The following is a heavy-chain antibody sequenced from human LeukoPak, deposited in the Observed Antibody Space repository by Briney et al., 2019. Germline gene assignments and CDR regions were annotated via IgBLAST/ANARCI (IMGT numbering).Heavy chain of an antibody. CDR3: ARGSDSSGYYGDWFDP. V-gene: IGHV4-34*01. D-gene: IGHD3-22*01. J-gene: IGHJ5*02. CDR2: INHSGST. Sequence: SETLSLTCAVYGGSFSGYYWSWIRQPPGKGLEWIGGINHSGSTNYNPSLKSRVTISVDTSKNQFSLKLSSVTAADTAVYYCARGSDSSGYYGDWFDPWGQGTLVTVSS. CDR1: GGSFSGYY.